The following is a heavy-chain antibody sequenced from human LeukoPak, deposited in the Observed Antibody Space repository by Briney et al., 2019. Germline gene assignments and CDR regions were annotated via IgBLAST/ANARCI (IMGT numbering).Heavy chain of an antibody. D-gene: IGHD6-19*01. J-gene: IGHJ4*02. CDR1: GYSFTSYW. Sequence: GESLKISCKGSGYSFTSYWIGWVRQMPGKGLEWMGIIYPGDSDTRYSPSFQGQVTISADKSISTAYLQWSSLKASDTATYYCARLAPGYSSGWYFGYWGQGTLVTVSS. CDR2: IYPGDSDT. CDR3: ARLAPGYSSGWYFGY. V-gene: IGHV5-51*01.